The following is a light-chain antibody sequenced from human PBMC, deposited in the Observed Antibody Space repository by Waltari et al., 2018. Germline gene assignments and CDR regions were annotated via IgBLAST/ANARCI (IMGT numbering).Light chain of an antibody. CDR2: AAS. J-gene: IGKJ1*01. Sequence: DIQMTQTPSHPSASIGDRVTITCRASQSVSTWLAWYQQKPGKAPKLLMYAASSLESGVPSRFSGSGSGTEFTLTINSLQPDDFATYYCQQYNTYSGTFGQGTKVEIK. CDR1: QSVSTW. V-gene: IGKV1-5*03. CDR3: QQYNTYSGT.